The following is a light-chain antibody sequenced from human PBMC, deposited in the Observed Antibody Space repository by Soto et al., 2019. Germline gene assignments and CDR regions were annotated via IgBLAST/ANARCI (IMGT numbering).Light chain of an antibody. CDR1: QGISHF. CDR2: AAS. CDR3: QKYNTVPRT. Sequence: DIQMTQSPSSLSASVGDRVTITCRASQGISHFLAWYQQKPGKVPKLLIYAASILQSGVPPRFSGSGSGTDFTLTISSLQPEDVATYYCQKYNTVPRTFGQGNKV. V-gene: IGKV1-27*01. J-gene: IGKJ1*01.